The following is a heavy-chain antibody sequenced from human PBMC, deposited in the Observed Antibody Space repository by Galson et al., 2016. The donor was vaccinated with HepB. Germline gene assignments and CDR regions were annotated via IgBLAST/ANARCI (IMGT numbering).Heavy chain of an antibody. Sequence: QSGAEVKKPGESLRISCEGSGYIFVDFWIAWVRQMPGKGLKLMGIVYPGDSDTRYSPSFQGQVTISADKSIKTAYLQWNSLKASDTAMYYCARPVVGGGYYPHAFDIWGPGTMVTVSS. V-gene: IGHV5-51*01. CDR3: ARPVVGGGYYPHAFDI. J-gene: IGHJ3*02. CDR2: VYPGDSDT. D-gene: IGHD3-3*01. CDR1: GYIFVDFW.